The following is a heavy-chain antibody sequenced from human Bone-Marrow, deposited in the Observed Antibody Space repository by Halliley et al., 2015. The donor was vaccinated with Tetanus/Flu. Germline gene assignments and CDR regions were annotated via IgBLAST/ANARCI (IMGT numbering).Heavy chain of an antibody. J-gene: IGHJ5*02. CDR2: IYQTEST. CDR1: GGSISSTKW. D-gene: IGHD3-3*01. V-gene: IGHV4-4*02. Sequence: TLSLTCAVSGGSISSTKWWSWVRQPPGKGLEWIGQIYQTESTNYNPSLKCRVTISVDKSKNYLSRRLSSVTAADTAIYYCASHYGFSFDPWGQGTLVIVSS. CDR3: ASHYGFSFDP.